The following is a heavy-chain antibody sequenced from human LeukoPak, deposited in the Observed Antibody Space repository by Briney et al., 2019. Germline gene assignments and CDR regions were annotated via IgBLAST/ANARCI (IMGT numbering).Heavy chain of an antibody. CDR1: GGSISSSSYY. CDR3: ARQVDYYGSGGRNY. D-gene: IGHD3-10*01. CDR2: IYYSGST. Sequence: SETLSLTCTASGGSISSSSYYWGWIRQPPGKGLEWIGSIYYSGSTYYNPSLKSRVTISVDTSKNQFSLKLSSVTAADTAVYYCARQVDYYGSGGRNYWGQGTLVTVSS. V-gene: IGHV4-39*01. J-gene: IGHJ4*02.